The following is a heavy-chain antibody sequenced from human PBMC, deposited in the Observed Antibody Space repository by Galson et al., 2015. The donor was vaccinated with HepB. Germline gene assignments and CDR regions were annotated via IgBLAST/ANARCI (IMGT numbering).Heavy chain of an antibody. CDR1: GGTFSSYT. CDR3: ARDGGVVAGTGAFDI. J-gene: IGHJ3*02. Sequence: SVKVSCRASGGTFSSYTISWVRQAPGQGLEWMGRIIPILGIANYAQKFQGRVTITADKSTSTAYMELSSLRSEDTAVYYCARDGGVVAGTGAFDIWGQGTMVTVSS. V-gene: IGHV1-69*04. CDR2: IIPILGIA. D-gene: IGHD6-19*01.